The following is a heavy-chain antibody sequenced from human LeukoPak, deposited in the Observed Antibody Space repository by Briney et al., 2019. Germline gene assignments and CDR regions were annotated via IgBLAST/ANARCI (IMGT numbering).Heavy chain of an antibody. Sequence: PGGSQRLSCAASGFTVNSNFMSWVRQAPGKGLEWVSVVYSVGTTYYADSVKGRFTISRDTSRNTLYLQMNSLRVDDTAVYYCVRSLNSGSYADLWGQGTLITVSS. CDR1: GFTVNSNF. D-gene: IGHD1-26*01. V-gene: IGHV3-53*01. CDR3: VRSLNSGSYADL. J-gene: IGHJ5*02. CDR2: VYSVGTT.